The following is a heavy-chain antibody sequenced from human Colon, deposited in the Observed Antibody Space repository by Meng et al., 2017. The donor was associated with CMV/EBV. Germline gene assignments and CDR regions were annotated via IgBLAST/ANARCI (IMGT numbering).Heavy chain of an antibody. CDR1: GGSISSSSYY. Sequence: SETLSLTCTVSGGSISSSSYYWGWIRQPPGKGLEWIGSIYYSGSTYYNPSLKSRVTISVDTSKNQFSLKLSSVTAADTAVYFCARSITQFRPPLASWGPGVLVTVSS. CDR2: IYYSGST. V-gene: IGHV4-39*07. D-gene: IGHD5-24*01. CDR3: ARSITQFRPPLAS. J-gene: IGHJ5*01.